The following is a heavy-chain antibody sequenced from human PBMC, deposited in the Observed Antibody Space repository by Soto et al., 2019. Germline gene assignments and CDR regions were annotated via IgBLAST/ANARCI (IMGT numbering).Heavy chain of an antibody. V-gene: IGHV4-30-2*01. J-gene: IGHJ3*02. CDR1: PGSISSGGYA. CDR3: ARGPSLPITPGGAFDI. D-gene: IGHD1-20*01. CDR2: IYHSGST. Sequence: SETLSLTCSVSPGSISSGGYAWSWIQQPPGKGLEWIGYIYHSGSTYYNPSLKSRVTISVDRSKNQFSLKLSSVTAADTAVYVCARGPSLPITPGGAFDIWGRGTMVTVSS.